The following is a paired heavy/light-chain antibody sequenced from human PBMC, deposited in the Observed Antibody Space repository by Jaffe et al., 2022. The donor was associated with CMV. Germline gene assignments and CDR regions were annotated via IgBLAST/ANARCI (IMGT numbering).Heavy chain of an antibody. Sequence: EVQLLESGGGFIQPGGSLRLSCAVSGFTFRSYAMSWVRQAPGKGLEWISAISISGDNTYYADSVQGRFTISRDNSRNTLFLQMTSLRAEDTALYYCAKDGDSSSWYDIDYWGQGTLVTVSS. J-gene: IGHJ4*02. CDR2: ISISGDNT. D-gene: IGHD6-13*01. CDR1: GFTFRSYA. V-gene: IGHV3-23*01. CDR3: AKDGDSSSWYDIDY.
Light chain of an antibody. CDR3: MQALHLPLT. CDR1: QSLLHSIGKTF. Sequence: DIVMTQTPLSLSVTPGQSASISCKSSQSLLHSIGKTFLYWFLQKPGQSPQLLIYEVSTRFSGVPDRFSGSGSGTDFTLKISRVEAEDVGIYYCMQALHLPLTFGGGTRVEIK. V-gene: IGKV2-29*02. J-gene: IGKJ4*01. CDR2: EVS.